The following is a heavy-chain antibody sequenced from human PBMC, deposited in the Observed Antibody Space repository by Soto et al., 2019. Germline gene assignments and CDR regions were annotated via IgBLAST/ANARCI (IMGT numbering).Heavy chain of an antibody. CDR3: AKDSIAVARYYFDY. D-gene: IGHD6-19*01. CDR1: GFTFSSYA. Sequence: GGSLRLSCAASGFTFSSYAMSWVRQAPGKGLEWVSAISGSGGSRYYANSVKGRFTISRDNTKNMLYLQMNSLKAEDTAVYYCAKDSIAVARYYFDYWGQGTLVTVSS. V-gene: IGHV3-23*01. J-gene: IGHJ4*02. CDR2: ISGSGGSR.